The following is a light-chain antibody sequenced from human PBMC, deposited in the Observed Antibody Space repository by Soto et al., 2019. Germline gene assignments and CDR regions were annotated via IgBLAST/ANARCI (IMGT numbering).Light chain of an antibody. CDR3: QQYGGSPPCT. J-gene: IGKJ3*01. Sequence: EIVLTQSPGTLSLSPGERATLSCRASQSVSSSYLAWYQQKPGQAPRLLISGASSRATGIPDRFSGSGSGTDFTLTISRLEPEDFAVYYCQQYGGSPPCTIGPGTKLHIK. CDR1: QSVSSSY. V-gene: IGKV3-20*01. CDR2: GAS.